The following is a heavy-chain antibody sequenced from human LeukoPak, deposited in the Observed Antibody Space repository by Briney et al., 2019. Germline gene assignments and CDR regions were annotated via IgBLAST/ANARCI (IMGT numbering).Heavy chain of an antibody. CDR1: GFTFSSYA. J-gene: IGHJ4*02. V-gene: IGHV3-23*01. CDR3: ARGGSVTLLYGDYQLDY. Sequence: GGSLRLFCAASGFTFSSYAMSWVRPAPGKGLEWVSTISGSGGNTYYADSVKGRFTISRDSSKNTLYLQMNGLRAEDTAVYYCARGGSVTLLYGDYQLDYWGQGKLVTVSS. CDR2: ISGSGGNT. D-gene: IGHD4-17*01.